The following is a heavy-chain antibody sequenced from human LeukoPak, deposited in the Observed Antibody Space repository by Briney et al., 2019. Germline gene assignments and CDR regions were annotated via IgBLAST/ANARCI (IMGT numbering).Heavy chain of an antibody. CDR2: INPNSGGT. CDR1: GYTLTGYY. Sequence: GASVKVSCKASGYTLTGYYMHWVRQAPGQGLEWMGWINPNSGGTNYAQKFQGRVTMTRDTSISTAYMELSRLRSDDTAVYYCARDRAAAAKIVDYWGQGTLVTVSS. CDR3: ARDRAAAAKIVDY. V-gene: IGHV1-2*02. D-gene: IGHD6-13*01. J-gene: IGHJ4*02.